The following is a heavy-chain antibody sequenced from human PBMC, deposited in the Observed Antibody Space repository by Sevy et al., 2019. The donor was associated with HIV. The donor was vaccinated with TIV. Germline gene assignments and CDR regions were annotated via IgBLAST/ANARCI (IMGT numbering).Heavy chain of an antibody. V-gene: IGHV1-2*04. J-gene: IGHJ4*02. CDR1: GYTFTGYY. CDR2: INPNSGGT. Sequence: ASVKVSCKASGYTFTGYYMHWVRQAPGQGLEWMAWINPNSGGTNYAQKFQGWVTMTRDTSISTAYMELSRLRSDDTAVYYCARANSHCSGGSCYPMVFDYWGQGTLVTVSS. CDR3: ARANSHCSGGSCYPMVFDY. D-gene: IGHD2-15*01.